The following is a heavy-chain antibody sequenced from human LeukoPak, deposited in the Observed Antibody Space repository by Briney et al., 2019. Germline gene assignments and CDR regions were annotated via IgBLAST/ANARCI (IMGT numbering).Heavy chain of an antibody. Sequence: GASVKVSCKASGYTLRNYDISWVRQAPGQGLEWMGWISVYNGNTNYAQKFQGRVTMTTDTSTSTAYMELRSLRSDDTAMYYCARVDSGGYYGHDYWGQGTLVTVTS. CDR1: GYTLRNYD. J-gene: IGHJ4*02. V-gene: IGHV1-18*01. D-gene: IGHD1-26*01. CDR2: ISVYNGNT. CDR3: ARVDSGGYYGHDY.